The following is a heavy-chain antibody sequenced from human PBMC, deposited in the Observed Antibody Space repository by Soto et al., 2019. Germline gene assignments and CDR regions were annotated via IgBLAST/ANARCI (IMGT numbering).Heavy chain of an antibody. J-gene: IGHJ4*02. CDR2: INHSGST. CDR3: ARGIVVVVAATPYYFDY. CDR1: GGSFSGYY. D-gene: IGHD2-15*01. Sequence: KSSETLSLTCAVYGGSFSGYYWSWIRQPPGKGLEWIGEINHSGSTNYNPSLKSRVTISVDTSKNQFSLKLSSVTAADTAVYYCARGIVVVVAATPYYFDYWGQGTLVTVSS. V-gene: IGHV4-34*01.